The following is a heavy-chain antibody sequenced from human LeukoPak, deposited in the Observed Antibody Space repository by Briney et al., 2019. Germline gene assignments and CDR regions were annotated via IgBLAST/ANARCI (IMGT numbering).Heavy chain of an antibody. CDR2: IIPIFGTA. V-gene: IGHV1-69*05. CDR1: GGTFSSYA. Sequence: ASVKVSCKASGGTFSSYAISWVRQAPGQGLEWMGGIIPIFGTANYAQKFQGRVTITTDESTSTAYMELSSLRSEDTAVYYCARVAYYYDSSGYYYGWFDPWGQGTLVTVSS. D-gene: IGHD3-22*01. J-gene: IGHJ5*02. CDR3: ARVAYYYDSSGYYYGWFDP.